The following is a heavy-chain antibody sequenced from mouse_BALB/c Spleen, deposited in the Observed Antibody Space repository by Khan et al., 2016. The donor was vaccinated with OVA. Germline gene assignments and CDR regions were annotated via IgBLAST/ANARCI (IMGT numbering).Heavy chain of an antibody. CDR2: INTYTGEP. Sequence: QIQLVQSGPELKKPGETVKISCRASGYTFTDYGVNWVKQAPGKGLKWMGWINTYTGEPTYADDFTGRFAFSLKTSASTAYLQINNLKNEDTATYCCARSPTWFTYWGQGTLVTVSA. J-gene: IGHJ3*01. CDR3: ARSPTWFTY. V-gene: IGHV9-3-1*01. CDR1: GYTFTDYG.